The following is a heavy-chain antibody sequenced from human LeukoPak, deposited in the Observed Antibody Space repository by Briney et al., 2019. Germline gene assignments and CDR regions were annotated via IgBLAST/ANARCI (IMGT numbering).Heavy chain of an antibody. CDR1: GYTFTGYY. J-gene: IGHJ4*02. CDR2: INPNSGGT. V-gene: IGHV1-2*02. CDR3: ARILTGYYRLDY. D-gene: IGHD3-9*01. Sequence: ASVKVSCKASGYTFTGYYVHWVRQAPGQGLEWMGWINPNSGGTNYAQKFQGRVTMTRDTSISTAYMELSRLRSDDTAVYYCARILTGYYRLDYWGQGTLVTVSS.